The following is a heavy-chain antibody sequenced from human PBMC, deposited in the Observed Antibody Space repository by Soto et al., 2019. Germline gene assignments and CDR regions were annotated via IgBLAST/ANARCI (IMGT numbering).Heavy chain of an antibody. Sequence: QVQLVQSGAEVKKPGSSVKVSCKASGGTFSSYAISWVRQAPGQGLEWMGWIIPIFGTANYAQKFQGRVTITADKSTSTAYLELSSLRYEDTAVYYCARETTVTTFLSPGAWSSTSYGMDVWGQGTTVTVSS. CDR1: GGTFSSYA. CDR2: IIPIFGTA. J-gene: IGHJ6*02. V-gene: IGHV1-69*06. CDR3: ARETTVTTFLSPGAWSSTSYGMDV. D-gene: IGHD4-17*01.